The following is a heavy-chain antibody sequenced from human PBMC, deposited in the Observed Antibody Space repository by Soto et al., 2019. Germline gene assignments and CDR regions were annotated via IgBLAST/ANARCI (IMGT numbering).Heavy chain of an antibody. CDR1: GFTVSSCS. Sequence: LRLSCASSGFTVSSCSMNWVRQAPGKGLEWVSFISGSGDTKYYADSVKGRFTISRDNAKNSLYLQMSSLRDEDTAVYYCAKYCSSDVCFDYWGQGTLVTVSS. V-gene: IGHV3-48*02. D-gene: IGHD2-8*01. J-gene: IGHJ4*02. CDR3: AKYCSSDVCFDY. CDR2: ISGSGDTK.